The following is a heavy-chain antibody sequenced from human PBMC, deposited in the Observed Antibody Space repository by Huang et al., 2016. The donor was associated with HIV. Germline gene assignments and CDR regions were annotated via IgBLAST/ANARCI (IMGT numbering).Heavy chain of an antibody. CDR2: ISSSSNYI. D-gene: IGHD2-15*01. CDR1: GFTFSSYS. V-gene: IGHV3-21*01. Sequence: EVQLVESGGSLVKPGGSLRLSCAASGFTFSSYSMNWVRQAPGKGLQWVSYISSSSNYIYYADSVKGRFTISRDNAKNSLYLQMNSLRVEDTAVYNCARWGGSAFDAFDIWGQGTMVTVSS. J-gene: IGHJ3*02. CDR3: ARWGGSAFDAFDI.